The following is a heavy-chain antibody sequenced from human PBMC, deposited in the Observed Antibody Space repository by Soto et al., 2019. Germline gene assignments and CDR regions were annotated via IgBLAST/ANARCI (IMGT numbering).Heavy chain of an antibody. Sequence: DVQLVESGGVVVQPGGSLRLSCAASGFTFDDYTMHWVRQAPGKGLEWVSLISWDGGSTYYADSVKGRFTISRDNSKNSLYLQMNSLRTEDTALYYCAGGFGELLILDYWGQGTLVTVSS. CDR2: ISWDGGST. D-gene: IGHD3-10*01. CDR3: AGGFGELLILDY. J-gene: IGHJ4*02. V-gene: IGHV3-43*01. CDR1: GFTFDDYT.